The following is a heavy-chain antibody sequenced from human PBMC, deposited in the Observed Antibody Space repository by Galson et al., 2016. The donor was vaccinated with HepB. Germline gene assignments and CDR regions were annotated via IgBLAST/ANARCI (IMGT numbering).Heavy chain of an antibody. CDR3: AKDVYDGSGSHCLGPFDN. Sequence: SLRLSCAAPGFTLSGYGMHWVRQAPGKGLKWVAVISYDVNKKYYEDSVNGRVTITRANSKNTLNLQMNSLRVEDTAVYYCAKDVYDGSGSHCLGPFDNWGQGTLVTVTS. CDR2: ISYDVNKK. D-gene: IGHD3-10*01. CDR1: GFTLSGYG. J-gene: IGHJ4*02. V-gene: IGHV3-30*18.